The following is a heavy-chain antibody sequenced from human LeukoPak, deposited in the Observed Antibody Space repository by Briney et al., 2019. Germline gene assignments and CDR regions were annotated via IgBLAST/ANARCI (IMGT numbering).Heavy chain of an antibody. D-gene: IGHD4-17*01. CDR2: ISSSSSYI. Sequence: GGSLRLSCAASGFTFSSYAMSWVRQAPGKGLEWVSSISSSSSYIYYADSVKGRFTISRGNAKDSLYLQMNSLRAEDTAVYYCARDKKVDYGDYVGFDYWGQGTLVTVSS. CDR1: GFTFSSYA. J-gene: IGHJ4*02. V-gene: IGHV3-21*01. CDR3: ARDKKVDYGDYVGFDY.